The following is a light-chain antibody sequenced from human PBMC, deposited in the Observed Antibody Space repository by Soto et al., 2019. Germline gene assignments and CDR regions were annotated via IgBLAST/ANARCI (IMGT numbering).Light chain of an antibody. Sequence: QSVLTQPASVSGSPGQSITISCTGTSRDVGSYNLVSWYQQHPGKAPKLMIYEGSKRPSGVSNRFSGSKSGNTASLTISGLQAEDEADYDCCSYAGSSTFDVLFGGGTKLTVL. CDR1: SRDVGSYNL. CDR3: CSYAGSSTFDVL. CDR2: EGS. J-gene: IGLJ2*01. V-gene: IGLV2-23*03.